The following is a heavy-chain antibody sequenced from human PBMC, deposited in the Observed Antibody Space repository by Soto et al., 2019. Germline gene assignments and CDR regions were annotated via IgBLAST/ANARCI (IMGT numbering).Heavy chain of an antibody. V-gene: IGHV4-31*03. D-gene: IGHD2-15*01. Sequence: QVHLQESGPGLLRPSQTLSLTCTVSGGSTTSAGSFWSWIRQHPGKGPEWIAFIGYSGATSYNPSLASRVTISVDTSKSQFSLNLRSVNAADTAVYYCARGGASSKWFAPWGQGTLVTVSS. CDR3: ARGGASSKWFAP. CDR1: GGSTTSAGSF. J-gene: IGHJ5*02. CDR2: IGYSGAT.